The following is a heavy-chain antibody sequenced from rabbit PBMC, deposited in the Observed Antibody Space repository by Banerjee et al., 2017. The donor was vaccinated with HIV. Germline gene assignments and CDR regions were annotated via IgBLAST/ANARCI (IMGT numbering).Heavy chain of an antibody. CDR2: INTSSGDT. Sequence: QEQLEESGGDLVKPGASLTLTCTASGFSFSNKYVMCWVRQAPGKGLEWIACINTSSGDTYFATWAKGRFTISSTSSTTVTLQMTSLTAADTATYFCARQEYAGVIGWNFNLWGQGTLVTVS. CDR1: GFSFSNKYV. D-gene: IGHD4-2*01. V-gene: IGHV1S45*01. CDR3: ARQEYAGVIGWNFNL. J-gene: IGHJ4*01.